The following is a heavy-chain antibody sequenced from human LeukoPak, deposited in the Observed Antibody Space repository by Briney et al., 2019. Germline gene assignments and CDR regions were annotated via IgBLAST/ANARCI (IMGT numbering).Heavy chain of an antibody. J-gene: IGHJ4*02. CDR2: IYSGGST. Sequence: GGSLRLSCAASGFTVSSNYMSWVRQAPGKGLEWVSVIYSGGSTHYAESVKGRFTISRDNSKNTLYLQMNSLRAEDTAVYYCAREVVVVGATGGGFDYWGQGTLVTVSS. V-gene: IGHV3-53*01. CDR1: GFTVSSNY. CDR3: AREVVVVGATGGGFDY. D-gene: IGHD1-26*01.